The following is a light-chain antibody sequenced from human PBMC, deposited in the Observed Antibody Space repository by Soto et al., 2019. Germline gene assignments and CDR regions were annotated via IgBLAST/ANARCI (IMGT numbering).Light chain of an antibody. CDR3: QQYGSSGT. CDR1: QSVSNNY. Sequence: EIVLTQSPGTLSLSPGERATLSCRASQSVSNNYLAWYQQKPGQAPRLLIYGASNRATGIPDRFSGSGSGTAFTLTISSLEPDDFAVYYCQQYGSSGTFGQGTKVEIK. J-gene: IGKJ1*01. CDR2: GAS. V-gene: IGKV3-20*01.